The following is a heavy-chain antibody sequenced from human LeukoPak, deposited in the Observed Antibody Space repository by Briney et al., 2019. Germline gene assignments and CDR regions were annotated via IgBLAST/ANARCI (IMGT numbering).Heavy chain of an antibody. J-gene: IGHJ4*02. CDR3: AKDMYGDFGGVDY. CDR1: GLTFSTYA. Sequence: GGSLRLSCAASGLTFSTYAMTWVPQAPGKGREGGSVIFNSGTSTYYADSVKGRFTISRDNSKNTLHLQMSSLRAEDTAVYYCAKDMYGDFGGVDYWGQGTLVTVSS. V-gene: IGHV3-23*01. D-gene: IGHD4-17*01. CDR2: IFNSGTST.